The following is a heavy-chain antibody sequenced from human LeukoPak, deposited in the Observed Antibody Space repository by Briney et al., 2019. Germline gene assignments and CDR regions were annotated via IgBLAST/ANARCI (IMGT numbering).Heavy chain of an antibody. J-gene: IGHJ6*03. CDR1: GYTFTSYD. CDR3: ARDGEEDIVVVPAATPYYYYYMDV. Sequence: ASVKVSCKASGYTFTSYDINWVRQATGQGLEWMGWMNPNSGNTGYAQKFQGRVTMTRNTSISTAYMELSSLRSEDTAVYYCARDGEEDIVVVPAATPYYYYYMDVWGKGTTVTVSS. D-gene: IGHD2-2*01. CDR2: MNPNSGNT. V-gene: IGHV1-8*01.